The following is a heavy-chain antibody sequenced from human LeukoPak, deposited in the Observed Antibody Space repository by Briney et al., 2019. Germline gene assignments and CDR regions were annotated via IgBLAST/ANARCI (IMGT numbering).Heavy chain of an antibody. V-gene: IGHV3-23*01. CDR1: RFSFISYA. D-gene: IGHD3-22*01. CDR2: INGSGSNT. Sequence: GGSLRLSCRASRFSFISYAMSWVRQAPGRGPEWVSQINGSGSNTYYADSVKGRFTISRDNAKSTLFLQMNSLRDEDTAVYYCVKSGGTFGYYYDSSGSFDLWGQGTLVTVSS. CDR3: VKSGGTFGYYYDSSGSFDL. J-gene: IGHJ4*02.